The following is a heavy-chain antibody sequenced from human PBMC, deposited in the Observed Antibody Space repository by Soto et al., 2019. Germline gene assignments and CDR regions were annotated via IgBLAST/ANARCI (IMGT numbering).Heavy chain of an antibody. V-gene: IGHV1-69*02. J-gene: IGHJ3*02. CDR2: IIPILGIA. CDR1: GGTFSSYT. Sequence: SVKVSCKASGGTFSSYTISWVRQAPGQGLEWMGRIIPILGIANYAQKFQGRVTITADKSTSTAYMELSSLRSEDTAVYYCARGKWYGDYEAFDIWGQGTMVTVS. CDR3: ARGKWYGDYEAFDI. D-gene: IGHD4-17*01.